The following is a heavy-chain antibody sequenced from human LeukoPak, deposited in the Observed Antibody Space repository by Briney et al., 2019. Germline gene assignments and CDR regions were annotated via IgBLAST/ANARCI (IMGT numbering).Heavy chain of an antibody. Sequence: PSETLSLTCSVSSGSINNYYWSWIRQPPGKGLEWLGYVFYSGSTNSNPSFKSRVTMSVDTSKNQFSLRLTSVTAADTAVYYCARYNYGSSGSSLHWFFDLWGRGTLVTVSS. CDR2: VFYSGST. V-gene: IGHV4-59*01. D-gene: IGHD3-22*01. CDR3: ARYNYGSSGSSLHWFFDL. CDR1: SGSINNYY. J-gene: IGHJ2*01.